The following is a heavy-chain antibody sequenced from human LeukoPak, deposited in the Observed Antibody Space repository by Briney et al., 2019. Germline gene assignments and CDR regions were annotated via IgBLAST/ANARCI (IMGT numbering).Heavy chain of an antibody. J-gene: IGHJ6*03. CDR1: GFTFTSHW. Sequence: GGSLRLSCAASGFTFTSHWMSWVRQGPGKGRGWVANIKQDGSEKYYVDSVKGRFTISRDNAKNSLYLQMNSLRAEDTAVYYCARDSHYYYYMDVWGKGTTVTVSS. V-gene: IGHV3-7*01. CDR2: IKQDGSEK. CDR3: ARDSHYYYYMDV.